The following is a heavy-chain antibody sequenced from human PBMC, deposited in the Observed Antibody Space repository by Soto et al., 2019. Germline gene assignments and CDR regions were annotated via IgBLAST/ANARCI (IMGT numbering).Heavy chain of an antibody. Sequence: QVQLVQSGAEVKKPGSSVKVSCKASGGTFSSYAISWVRQAPGQGLEWMGGIIPIFGTANYAQKFQGRVTITADESTSTAYMELSILRSEDTAVYYCARAWGVRGVIITSRFDPWGQGTLVTVSS. V-gene: IGHV1-69*01. D-gene: IGHD3-10*01. CDR3: ARAWGVRGVIITSRFDP. CDR1: GGTFSSYA. CDR2: IIPIFGTA. J-gene: IGHJ5*02.